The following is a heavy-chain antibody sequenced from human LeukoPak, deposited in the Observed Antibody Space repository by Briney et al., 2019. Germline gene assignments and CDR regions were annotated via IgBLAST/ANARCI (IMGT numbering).Heavy chain of an antibody. J-gene: IGHJ4*02. CDR2: ISGSGGST. Sequence: GGSLRLSCAASGFTFSSYAMSWVRQAPGKGLEWVSAISGSGGSTYNADSVKGRFTISRDNSKNTLYLQLNSLRAEDTAVYYCAKGVDILTGYYVYYFDYWGQGTLVTVSS. CDR1: GFTFSSYA. D-gene: IGHD3-9*01. V-gene: IGHV3-23*01. CDR3: AKGVDILTGYYVYYFDY.